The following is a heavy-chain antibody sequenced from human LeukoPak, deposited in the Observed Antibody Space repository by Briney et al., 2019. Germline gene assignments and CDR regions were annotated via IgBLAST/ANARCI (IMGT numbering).Heavy chain of an antibody. Sequence: LSGKSLRLSCAASGFTFSSYAMSWVRQAPGKGLDWVSIISGSGGNTYYADSVKGRFTISRDNSKNTLYLQMNSLRGEDTALYYCAKHKENYGDSCLDDSWGQGTLVTVSS. D-gene: IGHD4-17*01. J-gene: IGHJ5*01. CDR1: GFTFSSYA. CDR2: ISGSGGNT. CDR3: AKHKENYGDSCLDDS. V-gene: IGHV3-23*01.